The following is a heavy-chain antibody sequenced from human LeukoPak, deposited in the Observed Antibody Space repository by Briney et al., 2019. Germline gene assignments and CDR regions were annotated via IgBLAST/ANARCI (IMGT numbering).Heavy chain of an antibody. CDR1: GFTFSSYA. D-gene: IGHD2-2*01. CDR3: ARDIRGVYQLLG. J-gene: IGHJ4*02. Sequence: GGSLRLSCAASGFTFSSYAMHWVRQAPGKGLEWVAVISYDGSNKYYADSVKGRFTISRDNAKNSLYLQMNSLRAEDTAVYYCARDIRGVYQLLGWGQGTLVTVSS. V-gene: IGHV3-30-3*01. CDR2: ISYDGSNK.